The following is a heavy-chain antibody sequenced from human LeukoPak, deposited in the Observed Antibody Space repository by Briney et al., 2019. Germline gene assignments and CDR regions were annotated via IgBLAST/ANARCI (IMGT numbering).Heavy chain of an antibody. V-gene: IGHV3-33*01. J-gene: IGHJ4*02. CDR3: ARDLRARGKGYFDY. CDR2: IWYDGSNK. CDR1: GFTFSSYG. Sequence: GRSLRLSCAASGFTFSSYGMHWVRQAPGKGLEWVAVIWYDGSNKYYADSVKGRFTISRDNPKNTLYLQMNSLRAEDTAVYYCARDLRARGKGYFDYWGQGTLVTVSA.